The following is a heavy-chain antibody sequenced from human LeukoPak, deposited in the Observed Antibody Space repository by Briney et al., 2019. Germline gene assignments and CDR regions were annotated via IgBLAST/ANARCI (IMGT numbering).Heavy chain of an antibody. CDR3: ARAPTKHRSGSYHFDY. D-gene: IGHD1-26*01. J-gene: IGHJ4*02. CDR2: MNPNSGNT. V-gene: IGHV1-8*01. Sequence: ASVKVSCKASGYTFTSYDINWVRQATGQGLEWMGWMNPNSGNTGYAQKFQGRVTMTRNTSISTAYTELSSLRSEDTAVYYCARAPTKHRSGSYHFDYWGQGTLVTVSS. CDR1: GYTFTSYD.